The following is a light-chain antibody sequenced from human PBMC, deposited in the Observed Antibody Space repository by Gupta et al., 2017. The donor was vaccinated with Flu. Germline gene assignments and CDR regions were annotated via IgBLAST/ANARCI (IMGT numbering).Light chain of an antibody. CDR2: DNN. J-gene: IGLJ2*01. CDR3: GTWDSSLSAVV. V-gene: IGLV1-51*01. Sequence: SSSNIANNYVSWYQHLPGAAPKLLIYDNNQRPSGIPDRFSGSKSGTSATLGITGLQTGDEADYYCGTWDSSLSAVVFGGGTKLTVL. CDR1: SSNIANNY.